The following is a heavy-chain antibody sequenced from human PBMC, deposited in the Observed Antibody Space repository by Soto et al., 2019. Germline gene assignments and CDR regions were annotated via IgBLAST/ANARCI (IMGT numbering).Heavy chain of an antibody. J-gene: IGHJ4*02. CDR2: IGHDGSRT. D-gene: IGHD2-8*01. CDR1: GFTFSGDW. V-gene: IGHV3-74*01. Sequence: EVQLVESGGALVQPGGSLRLSCAASGFTFSGDWMHWIHQPPGKGLVWVSCIGHDGSRTRYADSMKGRFTISRDNANNELYLQMTSLRAEDTAVYYCVRENRVSNMGLRAWGRGTLVIVSS. CDR3: VRENRVSNMGLRA.